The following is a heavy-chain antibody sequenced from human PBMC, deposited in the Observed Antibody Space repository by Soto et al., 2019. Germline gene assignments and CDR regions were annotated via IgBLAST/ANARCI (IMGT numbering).Heavy chain of an antibody. Sequence: QVQLVESGGGLVKPGGSLRLSCAASGFTFSDYYMSWIRQAPGKGLEWVSYISSSGSTIYYADSVKGRFTISRDNAKNSLYLQMNSLRAEDTAVYFCATRHLLYSISWEVAYWGQGTLVTVSS. V-gene: IGHV3-11*01. CDR2: ISSSGSTI. D-gene: IGHD1-26*01. J-gene: IGHJ4*02. CDR3: ATRHLLYSISWEVAY. CDR1: GFTFSDYY.